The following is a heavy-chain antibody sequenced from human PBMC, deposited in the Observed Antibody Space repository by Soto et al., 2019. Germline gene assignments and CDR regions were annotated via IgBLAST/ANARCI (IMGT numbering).Heavy chain of an antibody. CDR1: GFTFSNYA. J-gene: IGHJ4*02. CDR3: AKAYFVWSSEQPYYFDY. CDR2: ISGSGGRS. Sequence: GGSLRLSCAASGFTFSNYAMTWVRQGPGKGLEWVSGISGSGGRSYYADSVKGRFTISRDNSKSTLYLQMNSLRVEDTAVYYCAKAYFVWSSEQPYYFDYWGQGTLVTVSS. D-gene: IGHD3-16*01. V-gene: IGHV3-23*01.